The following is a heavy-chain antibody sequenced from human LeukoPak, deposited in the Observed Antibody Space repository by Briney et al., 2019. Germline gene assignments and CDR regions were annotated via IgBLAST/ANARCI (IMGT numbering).Heavy chain of an antibody. CDR3: AKSSDSDIVVVPAAIRLDY. Sequence: PGGSLRLSCAASGFTFSSYGMHWVRQAPGKGLEWVAFIRYDGSNKYYADSVKGRFTISRDNSKNTLYLQMNSLRAEDTAVCYCAKSSDSDIVVVPAAIRLDYWGQGTLVTVSS. CDR1: GFTFSSYG. J-gene: IGHJ4*02. V-gene: IGHV3-30*02. D-gene: IGHD2-2*02. CDR2: IRYDGSNK.